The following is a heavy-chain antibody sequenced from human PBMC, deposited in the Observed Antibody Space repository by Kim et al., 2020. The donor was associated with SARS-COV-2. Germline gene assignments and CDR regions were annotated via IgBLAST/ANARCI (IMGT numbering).Heavy chain of an antibody. J-gene: IGHJ4*02. V-gene: IGHV7-4-1*02. CDR3: ARELYSSSWYADY. CDR1: GYTFTSYA. D-gene: IGHD6-13*01. CDR2: INTNTGDP. Sequence: ASVNVSCKASGYTFTSYAMNWVRQAPGQGLEGMGWINTNTGDPTYAQGFTGRFVYSLDTSVRTAYLQISSLKAEDTAVYYCARELYSSSWYADYWGQGTLVTVSS.